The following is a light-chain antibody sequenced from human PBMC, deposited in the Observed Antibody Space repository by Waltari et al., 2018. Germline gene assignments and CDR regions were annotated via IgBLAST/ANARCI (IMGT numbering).Light chain of an antibody. Sequence: DIQMTQSPSSLSASVGDRVTITCRAIQSISSYLNWYQRKPGKAPKLLIYAASSLQSGVPSRFSGSGSGTDFTLTISSLQPEDFATYYCQQSYSTPWTFGQGTKVEIK. J-gene: IGKJ1*01. CDR1: QSISSY. V-gene: IGKV1-39*01. CDR3: QQSYSTPWT. CDR2: AAS.